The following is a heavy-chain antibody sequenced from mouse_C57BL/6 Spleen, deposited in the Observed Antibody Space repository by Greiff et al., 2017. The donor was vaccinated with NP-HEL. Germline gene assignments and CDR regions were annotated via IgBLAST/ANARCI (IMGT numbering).Heavy chain of an antibody. D-gene: IGHD1-1*01. Sequence: EVMLVESGGGLVKPGGSLKLSCAASGFTFSDYGMHWVRQAPEKGLEWVAYISSGSSTIYYADTVKGRFTISRDNAKNTLFLQMTSLRSEDTAMYYGARGDYYGSSYDYAMDYWGQGTSVTVSS. CDR2: ISSGSSTI. CDR3: ARGDYYGSSYDYAMDY. J-gene: IGHJ4*01. CDR1: GFTFSDYG. V-gene: IGHV5-17*01.